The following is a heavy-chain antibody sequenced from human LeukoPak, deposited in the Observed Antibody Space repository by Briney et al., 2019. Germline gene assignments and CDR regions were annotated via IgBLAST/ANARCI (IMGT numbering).Heavy chain of an antibody. CDR3: ARQGVYSSTDY. J-gene: IGHJ4*02. CDR1: GYSFTTYW. D-gene: IGHD6-6*01. Sequence: GESLKISCKASGYSFTTYWIGWVRQMPGKGLEWMGIIYPGDSDTRYSPSFQGQVTISADKSTSTAYLQWSSLKASDTAMYYCARQGVYSSTDYWGRGTLVTVSS. V-gene: IGHV5-51*01. CDR2: IYPGDSDT.